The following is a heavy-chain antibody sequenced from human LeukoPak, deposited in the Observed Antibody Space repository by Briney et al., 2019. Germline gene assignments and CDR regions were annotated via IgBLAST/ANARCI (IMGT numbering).Heavy chain of an antibody. Sequence: PSETLSLTCTVSGGSISSGSYYWSWIRQPAGKGLEWIGRIYTSGSTYYNPSLKSRVTISVDTSKNQFSLRLSSVTAADTAVYYCARVGVYDSSRRQFDYWGQGTLVTVSS. D-gene: IGHD3-22*01. CDR3: ARVGVYDSSRRQFDY. J-gene: IGHJ4*02. CDR2: IYTSGST. CDR1: GGSISSGSYY. V-gene: IGHV4-61*02.